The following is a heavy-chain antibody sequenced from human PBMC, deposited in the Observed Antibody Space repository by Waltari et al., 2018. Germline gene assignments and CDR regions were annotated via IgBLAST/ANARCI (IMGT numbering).Heavy chain of an antibody. D-gene: IGHD3-3*02. Sequence: QVQLQESVPGLVKPSQTLSLTCSVSGVSITSGSHYWSWIRQPAGKGLEWIGHIYTMGRTKYNPSMKRRVTISVDTSKNQFSLRLSSVTAADTAVYYCVTVGSSIQAFDYFDNWGQGTLVTVSS. V-gene: IGHV4-61*02. J-gene: IGHJ4*02. CDR2: IYTMGRT. CDR1: GVSITSGSHY. CDR3: VTVGSSIQAFDYFDN.